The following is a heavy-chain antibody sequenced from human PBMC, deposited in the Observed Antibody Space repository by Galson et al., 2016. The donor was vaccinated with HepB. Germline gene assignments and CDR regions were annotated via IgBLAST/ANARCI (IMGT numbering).Heavy chain of an antibody. Sequence: SLRLSCAASGFTYSDYSMNWVRQAPGKGLEWVSSINGFSTYTKYADSVKGRFTISRNNDQNSLYLEMNSLRPEDTAVYFCARDSYTSGWYLAGYFDSWGQGTLVTVSS. CDR2: INGFSTYT. D-gene: IGHD6-19*01. J-gene: IGHJ4*02. V-gene: IGHV3-21*01. CDR1: GFTYSDYS. CDR3: ARDSYTSGWYLAGYFDS.